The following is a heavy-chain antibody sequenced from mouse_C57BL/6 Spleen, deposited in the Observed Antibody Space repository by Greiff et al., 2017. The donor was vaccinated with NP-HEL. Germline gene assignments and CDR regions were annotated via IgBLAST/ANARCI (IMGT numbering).Heavy chain of an antibody. V-gene: IGHV1-15*01. Sequence: VQLQQSGAELVRPGASVTLSCKASGYTFTDYEMHWVKQTPVHGLEWIGAIDPETGGTAYNQKFKGKAILTADKSSSTAYMELRSLTSEDSAVYYCTRMGSTVVDWGQGTTLTVSS. CDR2: IDPETGGT. CDR3: TRMGSTVVD. D-gene: IGHD1-1*01. CDR1: GYTFTDYE. J-gene: IGHJ2*01.